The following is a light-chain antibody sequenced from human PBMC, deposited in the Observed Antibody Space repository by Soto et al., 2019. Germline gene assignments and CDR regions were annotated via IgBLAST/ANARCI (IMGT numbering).Light chain of an antibody. Sequence: ETVMTQSPATLSVSPGERATLFCRPSQSISTSLAWYQQKPGQAPRLLIYGASTRATGIPARFSGSGSGTEFTLAINSLQSEDFAVYYCQQYNYQGTFGQGTKVEIK. CDR1: QSISTS. J-gene: IGKJ1*01. V-gene: IGKV3-15*01. CDR3: QQYNYQGT. CDR2: GAS.